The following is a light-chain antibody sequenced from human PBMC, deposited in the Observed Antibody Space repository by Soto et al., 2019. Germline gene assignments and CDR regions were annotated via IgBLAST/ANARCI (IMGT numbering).Light chain of an antibody. CDR3: QQYDDWPLT. J-gene: IGKJ4*01. Sequence: EIVMTQSPATLSVSAGERVTLFCRASQGVRSHLAWYQQQPGQAPRLLIYYASTRATAIPARFSGSGYGTEFTLTISSLQSEDFAIYYCQQYDDWPLTFGGGTKVEIK. V-gene: IGKV3-15*01. CDR1: QGVRSH. CDR2: YAS.